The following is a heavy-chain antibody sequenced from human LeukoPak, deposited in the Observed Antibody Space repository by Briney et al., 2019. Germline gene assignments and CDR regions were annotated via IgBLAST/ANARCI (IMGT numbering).Heavy chain of an antibody. Sequence: KPSQTLSLTCTVSGGSISSGSYYWSWIRQPPGKGLEWIGEINHSGSTNYNPSLKSRVTISVDTSKNQFSLMLSSVTAADTAVYYCARDLPPDYGDYAGYWGQGTLVTVPS. CDR3: ARDLPPDYGDYAGY. D-gene: IGHD4-17*01. J-gene: IGHJ4*02. CDR2: INHSGST. CDR1: GGSISSGSYY. V-gene: IGHV4-39*07.